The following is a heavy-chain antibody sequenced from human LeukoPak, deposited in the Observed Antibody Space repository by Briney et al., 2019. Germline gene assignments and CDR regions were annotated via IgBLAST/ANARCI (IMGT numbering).Heavy chain of an antibody. CDR1: GFTFSSYA. Sequence: GGSLRLSCAASGFTFSSYAMSWVRQAPGKGLEWVSAISGSGGSTYYADSVKGRFTISRDNSKNTLYLQMDSLRAEDTAVYYCAKCPRLRPEYFQHWGQGTLVTVSS. J-gene: IGHJ1*01. D-gene: IGHD2-15*01. V-gene: IGHV3-23*01. CDR3: AKCPRLRPEYFQH. CDR2: ISGSGGST.